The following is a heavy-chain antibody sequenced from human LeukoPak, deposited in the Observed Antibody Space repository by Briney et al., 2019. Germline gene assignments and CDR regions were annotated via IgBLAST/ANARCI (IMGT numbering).Heavy chain of an antibody. D-gene: IGHD3-9*01. V-gene: IGHV3-9*01. J-gene: IGHJ4*02. CDR2: ISWNSGSI. CDR1: GFTFDDYA. Sequence: GGSLRLSCAASGFTFDDYAMHWVRQAPGKGLEWVSGISWNSGSIGYADSVKGRFTISRDNAKNSLYLQMNSLRTEDTALYYCAKDAYYDILTGYPYFDYWGQGTLVTVSS. CDR3: AKDAYYDILTGYPYFDY.